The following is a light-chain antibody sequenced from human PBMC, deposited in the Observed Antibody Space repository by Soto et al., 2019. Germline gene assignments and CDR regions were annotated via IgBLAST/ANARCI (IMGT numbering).Light chain of an antibody. CDR1: SNDVGRYDF. Sequence: QSALTQPPSASGSPGQSVTISCTGTSNDVGRYDFVSWYQQHPGKAPKLIIYQVSRRPSGVPDRFSGSKSGNTASLTVSGLQTEDEADYYCSSYAGSTKGVFGGGTKVTVL. CDR3: SSYAGSTKGV. J-gene: IGLJ2*01. CDR2: QVS. V-gene: IGLV2-8*01.